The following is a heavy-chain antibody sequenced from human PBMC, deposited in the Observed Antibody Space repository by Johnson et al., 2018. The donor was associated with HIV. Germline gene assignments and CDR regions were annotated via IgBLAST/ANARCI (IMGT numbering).Heavy chain of an antibody. CDR1: GFTVSTNY. D-gene: IGHD3-10*01. V-gene: IGHV3-30*03. CDR2: ISYDGSNK. Sequence: QVQLVESGGGLVQPGGSLRLSCASGFTVSTNYMSWVRQAPGKGLEWVAVISYDGSNKYYADSVKGRFTISRDNAKNTLYLQMDSLGAEDTAVYYCARVQLLADDVFNIWGQGTMVTVSS. J-gene: IGHJ3*02. CDR3: ARVQLLADDVFNI.